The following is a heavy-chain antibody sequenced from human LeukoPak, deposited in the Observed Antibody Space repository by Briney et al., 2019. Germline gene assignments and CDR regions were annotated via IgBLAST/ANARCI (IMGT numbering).Heavy chain of an antibody. D-gene: IGHD3-3*01. V-gene: IGHV3-7*01. CDR3: ARGVPYDSWSGPHYSDY. J-gene: IGHJ4*02. Sequence: GGSLRLSCAASRFTLSTYWMSWVRQAPGKGLEWVAHIKQDGSQEYYVDSVKGRSTISRDSAKNSLYLQMNSLRAEDTAVYYCARGVPYDSWSGPHYSDYWGQGTLVTVSS. CDR1: RFTLSTYW. CDR2: IKQDGSQE.